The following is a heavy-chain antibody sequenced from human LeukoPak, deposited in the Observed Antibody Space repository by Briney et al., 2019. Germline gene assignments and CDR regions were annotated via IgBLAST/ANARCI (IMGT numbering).Heavy chain of an antibody. CDR2: ISAYNGNT. D-gene: IGHD2-2*01. J-gene: IGHJ4*02. Sequence: VASVKVSCKASGYTFTSYGISWVRQAPGQGLEWMGWISAYNGNTNYAQKLRGRVTMTTVTSTSTAYMELRSLRSDDTAVYYCARSPLGYCSSTSCEDPWFDYWGQGTLVTVSS. V-gene: IGHV1-18*04. CDR1: GYTFTSYG. CDR3: ARSPLGYCSSTSCEDPWFDY.